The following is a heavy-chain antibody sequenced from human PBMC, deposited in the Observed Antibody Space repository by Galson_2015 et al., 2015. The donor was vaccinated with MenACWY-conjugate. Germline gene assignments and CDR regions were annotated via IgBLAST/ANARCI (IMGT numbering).Heavy chain of an antibody. CDR1: GFTFRTYT. Sequence: LRLSCAASGFTFRTYTMNWVRQAPGKGLEWVSFISSGSNSIYYADSVKGRFTISRDNAKNSLYLQMDSLRDEDTAVYYCARAGGIDYWGQGTLVTVSS. D-gene: IGHD3-16*01. CDR2: ISSGSNSI. CDR3: ARAGGIDY. V-gene: IGHV3-48*02. J-gene: IGHJ4*02.